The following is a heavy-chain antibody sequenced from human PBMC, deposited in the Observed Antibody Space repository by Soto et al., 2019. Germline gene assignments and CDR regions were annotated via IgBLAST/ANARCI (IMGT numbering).Heavy chain of an antibody. CDR2: ISAYNGNT. V-gene: IGHV1-18*01. J-gene: IGHJ6*02. CDR1: GYTFTNYG. CDR3: AREGYYGSGTYNPRDMDV. Sequence: QVQLVQSGGEVRKPGASVMVSCKASGYTFTNYGISGVRQAPGQGLEWMAWISAYNGNTNYAQRFQGRVTMTTDTSTSTAYMELQSLRSDDTAVYYCAREGYYGSGTYNPRDMDVWGQGTTVTVSS. D-gene: IGHD3-10*01.